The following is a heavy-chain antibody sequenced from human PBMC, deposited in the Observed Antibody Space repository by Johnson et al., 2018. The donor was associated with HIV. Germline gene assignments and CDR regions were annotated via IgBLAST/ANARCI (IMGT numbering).Heavy chain of an antibody. J-gene: IGHJ3*02. CDR3: VRRPFGAAPGADAFDI. D-gene: IGHD6-13*01. V-gene: IGHV3-20*04. CDR2: INADGGAT. CDR1: GFTFDDYG. Sequence: VQLVESGGGVVQPGRSLRLSCAASGFTFDDYGMSWVRQAPGKGLEWVSGINADGGATTYADSVKGRFTISRDNAKNTLYLQMNSLRAQDTALYYCVRRPFGAAPGADAFDIWGQGTLVTVSS.